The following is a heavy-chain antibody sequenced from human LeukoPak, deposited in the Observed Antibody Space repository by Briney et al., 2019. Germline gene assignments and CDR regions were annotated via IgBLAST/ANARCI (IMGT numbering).Heavy chain of an antibody. D-gene: IGHD2-21*01. J-gene: IGHJ6*02. CDR3: TTDYGSSISSYYYYGMDV. Sequence: GGSLRLSCAASGFTFSNAWMNWVRQAPRKGLEWVGRIKSKAYGGTIDYAAPVKGRYTISRDDSKNTLYLQMNSLKTEDTAVYYCTTDYGSSISSYYYYGMDVWGQGTTVTVSS. CDR1: GFTFSNAW. CDR2: IKSKAYGGTI. V-gene: IGHV3-15*07.